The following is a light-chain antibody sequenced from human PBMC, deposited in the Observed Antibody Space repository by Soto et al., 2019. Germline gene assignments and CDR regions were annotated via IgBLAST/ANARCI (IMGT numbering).Light chain of an antibody. J-gene: IGKJ4*01. CDR3: QHYGSSPPIT. CDR1: QSVSSSY. V-gene: IGKV3-20*01. Sequence: EIVLTQSPGTLSLSSGERATLSCRASQSVSSSYLAWYQQRPGQAPRLLIYGASSRATGIPDRISGSGSGTDFTLTISRLEPEDVAVYYCQHYGSSPPITFGGGTKVDIK. CDR2: GAS.